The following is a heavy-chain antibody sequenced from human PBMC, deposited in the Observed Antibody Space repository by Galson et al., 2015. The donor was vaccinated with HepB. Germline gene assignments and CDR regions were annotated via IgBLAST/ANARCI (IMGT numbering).Heavy chain of an antibody. CDR2: IYPGDSET. V-gene: IGHV5-51*01. J-gene: IGHJ6*02. D-gene: IGHD2-2*01. CDR3: ARLGHEGYHYYGMDV. Sequence: QSGAEVKKPGESLRISCKGSGYPFTAFWITWVRQMPGKGLECMGIIYPGDSETRYSPSFQGQATLSADKSTNTAYLQWSSLKASDTAMYYCARLGHEGYHYYGMDVWGQWTTVTVSS. CDR1: GYPFTAFW.